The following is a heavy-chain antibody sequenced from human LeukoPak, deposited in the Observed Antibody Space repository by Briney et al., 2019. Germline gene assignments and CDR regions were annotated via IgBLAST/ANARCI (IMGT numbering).Heavy chain of an antibody. V-gene: IGHV4-4*07. D-gene: IGHD4-17*01. CDR3: ARLRSTYWYFDL. CDR1: GGSISIYY. CDR2: IYTSGTT. J-gene: IGHJ2*01. Sequence: SETLSLTCTVSGGSISIYYWSWLRHPAGKGLEWIGRIYTSGTTHYNPSLKSRVTMSVDTSKNQFSLKLSSVTAADTAVYYCARLRSTYWYFDLWGRGTLVTVSS.